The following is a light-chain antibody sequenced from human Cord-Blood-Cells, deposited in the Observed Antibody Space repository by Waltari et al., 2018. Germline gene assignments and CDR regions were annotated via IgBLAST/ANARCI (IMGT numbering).Light chain of an antibody. J-gene: IGKJ4*01. CDR1: QSVSSY. CDR3: QQRSNWPLT. Sequence: EIVLTQSLATLSLSPGERATLSCRASQSVSSYLAWYQQKPGQAPRLLISDASNRATGIPARFSGSGSGTDFTLTISSLEPEDFAVYYCQQRSNWPLTFGGGTKVEIK. CDR2: DAS. V-gene: IGKV3-11*01.